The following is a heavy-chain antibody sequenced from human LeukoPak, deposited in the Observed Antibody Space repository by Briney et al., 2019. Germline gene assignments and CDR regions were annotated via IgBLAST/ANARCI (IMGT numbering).Heavy chain of an antibody. CDR1: GFTFSSYA. Sequence: SGGSLRLSCAASGFTFSSYAMSWVRQAPGKGLEWVPAISGSGGSTYYADSVKGRFTISRDNSENTLYLQMNSLRAEDTAVYYCAKFGVEVAVAGDFDYWGQGTLVTVSS. J-gene: IGHJ4*02. D-gene: IGHD6-19*01. V-gene: IGHV3-23*01. CDR3: AKFGVEVAVAGDFDY. CDR2: ISGSGGST.